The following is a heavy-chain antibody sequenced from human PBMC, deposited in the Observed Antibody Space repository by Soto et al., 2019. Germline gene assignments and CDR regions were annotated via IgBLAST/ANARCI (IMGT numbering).Heavy chain of an antibody. CDR2: ISWNSGSI. J-gene: IGHJ5*02. Sequence: PGGSLRLSCAASGFTFDDYAMHWVRQAPGKGLEWVSGISWNSGSIGYADSVKGRFTISRDNAKNSLYLQMNSLRAEDTALYYCAKDPAPHSSGGSCPLQSWGQGTLVTVSS. V-gene: IGHV3-9*01. D-gene: IGHD2-15*01. CDR1: GFTFDDYA. CDR3: AKDPAPHSSGGSCPLQS.